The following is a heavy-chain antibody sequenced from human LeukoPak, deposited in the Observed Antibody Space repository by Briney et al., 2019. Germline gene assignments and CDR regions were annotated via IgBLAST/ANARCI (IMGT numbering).Heavy chain of an antibody. D-gene: IGHD3-22*01. J-gene: IGHJ4*02. CDR2: IYHSGST. CDR3: ARPDYYDSSGYDY. Sequence: PSETLSLTCAVSGYSISSGYYWGWIRQPPGKGPEWIGSIYHSGSTYYNPSLKSRVTISVDTSKNQFSLKLSSVTAADTAVYYCARPDYYDSSGYDYWGQGTLVTVSS. V-gene: IGHV4-38-2*01. CDR1: GYSISSGYY.